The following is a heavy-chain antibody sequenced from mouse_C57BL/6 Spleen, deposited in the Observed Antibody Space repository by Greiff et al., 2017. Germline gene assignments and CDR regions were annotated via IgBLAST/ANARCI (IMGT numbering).Heavy chain of an antibody. D-gene: IGHD1-1*01. Sequence: LVESGPELVKPVASVKISCKASGYSFTDYNMNWVKQSNGKSLEWIGVINPHYGTTSYNQKFKGKATLTVDQSSSTAYIQLNSRTSEDSAVYYCARGYGSSRYYFDYWGQGTTLTVSS. CDR2: INPHYGTT. V-gene: IGHV1-39*01. CDR1: GYSFTDYN. CDR3: ARGYGSSRYYFDY. J-gene: IGHJ2*01.